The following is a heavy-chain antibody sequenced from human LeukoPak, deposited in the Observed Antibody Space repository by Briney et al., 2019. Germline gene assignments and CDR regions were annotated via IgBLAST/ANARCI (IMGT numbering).Heavy chain of an antibody. CDR3: AKSQQVVHDAFDI. CDR1: GFAFSSYA. V-gene: IGHV3-23*01. CDR2: ISGSGGTT. D-gene: IGHD6-13*01. Sequence: GGSLRLSCAASGFAFSSYAMTWVRQAPGKGLEWVSAISGSGGTTYYADSLKGRFTISRGNSKNTLYLQMNSLRAEDTAVYYCAKSQQVVHDAFDIWGQGTMVTVSS. J-gene: IGHJ3*02.